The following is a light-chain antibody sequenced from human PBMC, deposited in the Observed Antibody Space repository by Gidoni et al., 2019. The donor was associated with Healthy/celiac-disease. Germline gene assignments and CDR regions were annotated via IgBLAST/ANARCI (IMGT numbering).Light chain of an antibody. CDR2: KDS. CDR1: ALPKQY. CDR3: QSADSSGTVV. Sequence: SYELTQPPSVAVSLGQTARITCSGDALPKQYASWYQQKPGQAPVVVIYKDSEWPSGIPARFSGSSLGTTVTLTISGVQAEDEADYYCQSADSSGTVVFGGGTKLTVL. V-gene: IGLV3-25*03. J-gene: IGLJ2*01.